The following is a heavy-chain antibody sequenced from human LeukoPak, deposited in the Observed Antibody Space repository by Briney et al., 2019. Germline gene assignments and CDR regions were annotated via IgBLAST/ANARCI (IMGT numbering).Heavy chain of an antibody. V-gene: IGHV4-59*12. CDR1: GGSISDYF. CDR3: ARRFRTGGDLHHDAYDV. Sequence: SETLSLTCSVSGGSISDYFWGWIRQPPGKGLEWIGHVYYIGKPTCSPSLESRVSISVDTSKNQFSLELTSVTAADAAVYYCARRFRTGGDLHHDAYDVWGQGTVVTVSS. D-gene: IGHD3-16*01. CDR2: VYYIGKP. J-gene: IGHJ3*01.